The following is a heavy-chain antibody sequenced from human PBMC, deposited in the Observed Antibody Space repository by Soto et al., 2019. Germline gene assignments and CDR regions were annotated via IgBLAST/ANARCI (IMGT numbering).Heavy chain of an antibody. CDR1: GGTFSSYA. D-gene: IGHD3-22*01. J-gene: IGHJ4*02. CDR2: IIPIFGTA. CDR3: ARIAPYYYDSSGYVY. Sequence: SVKVSCKASGGTFSSYAISWVRQAPGQGLEWMGGIIPIFGTANYAQKFQGRVTITADESTSTAYMELSSLRSEDTAVYYCARIAPYYYDSSGYVYWGQGTLVTVSS. V-gene: IGHV1-69*13.